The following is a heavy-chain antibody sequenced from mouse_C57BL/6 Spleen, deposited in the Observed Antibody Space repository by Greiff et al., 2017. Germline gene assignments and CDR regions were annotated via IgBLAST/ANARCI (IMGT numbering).Heavy chain of an antibody. CDR2: INPSTGGT. CDR3: APVYYGSSPWYFDV. CDR1: GHSFTGYY. J-gene: IGHJ1*03. V-gene: IGHV1-43*01. Sequence: EVKLMESGPELVKPGASVKISCKASGHSFTGYYMHWVKQSSEKSLEWIGEINPSTGGTSYNQKFKGKATLTVDKSSSTAYMQLKSLTSEDSAVYYCAPVYYGSSPWYFDVWGTGTTVTVSS. D-gene: IGHD1-1*01.